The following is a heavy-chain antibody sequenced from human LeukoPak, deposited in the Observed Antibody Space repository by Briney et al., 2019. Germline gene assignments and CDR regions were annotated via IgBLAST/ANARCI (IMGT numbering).Heavy chain of an antibody. CDR1: GCSISSYY. D-gene: IGHD2-15*01. J-gene: IGHJ4*02. V-gene: IGHV4-34*01. CDR3: ARGSQSLGYCSGGSCRAKIFDY. CDR2: INHSGST. Sequence: SETLSLTCTVSGCSISSYYWSWIRQPPGKGLEWIGEINHSGSTNYNPSLKSRVTISVDTSKNQFSLKLSSVTAADTAVYYCARGSQSLGYCSGGSCRAKIFDYWGQGTLVTVSS.